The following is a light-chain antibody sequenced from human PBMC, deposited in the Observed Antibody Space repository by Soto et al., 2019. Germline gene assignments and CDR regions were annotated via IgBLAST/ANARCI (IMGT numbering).Light chain of an antibody. CDR2: AAS. CDR3: QQSYSTLYT. V-gene: IGKV1-39*01. J-gene: IGKJ2*01. CDR1: QSISSY. Sequence: DIQMTPSPSSLSASVGDRVTITCRASQSISSYLNWYQQKPGKAPKLLIYAASSFQSGVPSRFSGRGSGTDFTFTSTSLQPEDVATDYCQQSYSTLYTFGQGTKLESK.